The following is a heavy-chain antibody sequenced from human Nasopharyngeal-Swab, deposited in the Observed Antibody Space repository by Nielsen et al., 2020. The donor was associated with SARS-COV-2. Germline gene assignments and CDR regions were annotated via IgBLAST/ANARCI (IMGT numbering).Heavy chain of an antibody. CDR3: ASNPLYCSSTSCYHDAFDI. CDR2: ISAYNGNT. CDR1: GYTFTSYG. D-gene: IGHD2-2*01. J-gene: IGHJ3*02. V-gene: IGHV1-18*01. Sequence: ASVKVSCKASGYTFTSYGISWVRQAPGQGLEWMGWISAYNGNTNYAQKLQGRVTMTTDTSTSTAYMELRSLRSDDTAVYYCASNPLYCSSTSCYHDAFDIWGQVSMVTVS.